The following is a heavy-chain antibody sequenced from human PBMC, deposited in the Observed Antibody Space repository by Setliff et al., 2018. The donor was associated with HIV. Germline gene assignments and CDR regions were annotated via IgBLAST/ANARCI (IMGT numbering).Heavy chain of an antibody. CDR2: IKSKTDGGTT. CDR1: GFTFSNAW. CDR3: TTVNRYYYDSSGYYSDY. Sequence: RLSCAASGFTFSNAWMSWVRQAPGKGLEWVGRIKSKTDGGTTDYAAPVKGRFTISRDDSKNTLYLQMKSLKTEDTAVYYCTTVNRYYYDSSGYYSDYWGRGTLVTVSS. V-gene: IGHV3-15*01. J-gene: IGHJ4*02. D-gene: IGHD3-22*01.